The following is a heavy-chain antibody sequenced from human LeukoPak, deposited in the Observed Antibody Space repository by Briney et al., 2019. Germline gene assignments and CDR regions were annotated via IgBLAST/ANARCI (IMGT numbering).Heavy chain of an antibody. Sequence: GGSLRLSCAASGITVSSNYMSWVRQAPGKGLEWVSVIYSGGNTNYADSVKGRFTISRDNSKNTLYLQMNSLRAEDTAVYYCAREFHYYGSGQWGQGTLVTVSS. D-gene: IGHD3-10*01. CDR2: IYSGGNT. V-gene: IGHV3-53*01. J-gene: IGHJ4*02. CDR1: GITVSSNY. CDR3: AREFHYYGSGQ.